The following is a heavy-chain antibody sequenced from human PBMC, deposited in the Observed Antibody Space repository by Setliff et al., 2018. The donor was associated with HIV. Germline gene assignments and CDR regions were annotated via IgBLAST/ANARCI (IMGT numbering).Heavy chain of an antibody. V-gene: IGHV4-39*01. CDR1: GGSISSSSYY. J-gene: IGHJ2*01. Sequence: SETLSLTCTVSGGSISSSSYYWGWIRQPPGKGLEWIGSIYYSGSTYYNPSLKSRVTISVDTSKNQFSLKLSSVTAADTAVYYCARVLTYFSDTSGRNWYFDLWGRGALVTVSS. CDR2: IYYSGST. CDR3: ARVLTYFSDTSGRNWYFDL. D-gene: IGHD3-22*01.